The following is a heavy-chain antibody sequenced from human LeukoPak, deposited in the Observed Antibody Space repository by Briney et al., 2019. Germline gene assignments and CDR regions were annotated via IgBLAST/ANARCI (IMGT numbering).Heavy chain of an antibody. J-gene: IGHJ5*02. CDR1: GGSISSYY. D-gene: IGHD3-22*01. V-gene: IGHV4-59*01. CDR3: ARDGEVEDSSGYIWFDP. CDR2: IYYSEST. Sequence: SETLSLTCTVSGGSISSYYWSWIRQPPGKGLEWIGYIYYSESTNYNPSLKSRVTISVDTSKNQISLKLSSVTAADTAVYYCARDGEVEDSSGYIWFDPWGQGTLSPSPQ.